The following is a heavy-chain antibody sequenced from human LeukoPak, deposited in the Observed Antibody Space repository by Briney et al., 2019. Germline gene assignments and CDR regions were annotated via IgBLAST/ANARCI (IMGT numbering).Heavy chain of an antibody. V-gene: IGHV1-2*02. CDR1: GYTFTGYY. D-gene: IGHD6-13*01. Sequence: GASVKVSCKASGYTFTGYYMHWVRQAPGQGLEWMGWINPNSGGTNYAQKFQGRVTMTRDTSISTAYMELSRLRSDDTAVYYCARDPTISRQQPGGYWGQGTLVTVSS. J-gene: IGHJ4*02. CDR3: ARDPTISRQQPGGY. CDR2: INPNSGGT.